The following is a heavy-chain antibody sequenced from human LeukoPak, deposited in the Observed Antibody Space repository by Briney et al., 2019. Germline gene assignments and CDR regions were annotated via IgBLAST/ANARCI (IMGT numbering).Heavy chain of an antibody. J-gene: IGHJ4*02. CDR2: IKSDGSST. D-gene: IGHD4-23*01. Sequence: GGSLRLSCAASGFTFSNYWMHWVRQAPGKGLVWVSRIKSDGSSTSYADSVKGRFTISRDNAKNTLYLQMNSLRAEDTAVYYCARAVGNSEDFDYWDQGTLVTVSS. CDR3: ARAVGNSEDFDY. V-gene: IGHV3-74*01. CDR1: GFTFSNYW.